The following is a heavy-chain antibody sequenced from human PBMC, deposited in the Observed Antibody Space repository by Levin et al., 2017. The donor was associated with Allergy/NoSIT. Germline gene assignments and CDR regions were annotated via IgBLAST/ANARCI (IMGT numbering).Heavy chain of an antibody. CDR1: GGSISSSSYY. CDR3: ARQLQLVRSFDY. Sequence: SQTLSLTCTVSGGSISSSSYYWGWIRQPPGKGLEWIGSIYYSGSTYYNPSLKSRVTISVDTSKNQFSLKLSSVTAADTAVYYCARQLQLVRSFDYWGQGTLVTVSS. V-gene: IGHV4-39*01. CDR2: IYYSGST. J-gene: IGHJ4*02. D-gene: IGHD6-13*01.